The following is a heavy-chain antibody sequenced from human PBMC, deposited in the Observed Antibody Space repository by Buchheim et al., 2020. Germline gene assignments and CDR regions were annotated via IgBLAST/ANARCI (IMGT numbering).Heavy chain of an antibody. CDR1: GGSISTYY. D-gene: IGHD3-22*01. V-gene: IGHV4-59*01. J-gene: IGHJ4*02. Sequence: QVQLQESGPGLVKPSETLSLTCTVSGGSISTYYWSWIRQPPGKGLEWIGYISYSGSTSYNPSLKSRVTLSVDTSKNQFSLNLRSVTAADTAVYYCARGPSRWDSSGVYDYWGQGALATSP. CDR3: ARGPSRWDSSGVYDY. CDR2: ISYSGST.